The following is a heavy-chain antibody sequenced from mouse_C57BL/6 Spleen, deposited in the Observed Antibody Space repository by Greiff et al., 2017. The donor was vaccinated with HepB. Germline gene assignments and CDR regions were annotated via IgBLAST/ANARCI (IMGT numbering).Heavy chain of an antibody. CDR2: IYPGDGDT. V-gene: IGHV1-80*01. J-gene: IGHJ4*01. Sequence: LQESGAELVKPGASVKISCKASGYAFSSYWMNWVKQRPGKGLEWIGQIYPGDGDTNYNGKFKGKATLTADKSSSTAYMQLSSLTSEDSAVYFCARRGYWEDAMDYWGQGTSVTVSS. CDR1: GYAFSSYW. D-gene: IGHD4-1*01. CDR3: ARRGYWEDAMDY.